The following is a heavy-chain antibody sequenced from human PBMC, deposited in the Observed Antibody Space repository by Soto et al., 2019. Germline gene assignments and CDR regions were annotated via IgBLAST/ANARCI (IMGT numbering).Heavy chain of an antibody. CDR1: GFTFSSYS. J-gene: IGHJ3*02. CDR2: ISSSSSYI. Sequence: GSLRLSCAASGFTFSSYSMNWVRQAPGKGLEWVSSISSSSSYIYYADSVKGRFTISRDNAKNSLYLQMNSLRAEDTALYYCAREGRSGYDFDAFDIWGQGTMVTVSS. V-gene: IGHV3-21*01. CDR3: AREGRSGYDFDAFDI. D-gene: IGHD5-12*01.